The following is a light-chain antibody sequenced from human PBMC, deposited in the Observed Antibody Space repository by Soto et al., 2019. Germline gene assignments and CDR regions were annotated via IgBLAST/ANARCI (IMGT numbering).Light chain of an antibody. CDR3: SSYTTSNTRQIV. Sequence: LTQPASVSGSPGQSITISCTGTSSDVGGYNYVSWYQHHPGKAPKLMIFDVSNRPSGVSNRFSGSKSGNTASLTISGLQPEDEADYYCSSYTTSNTRQIVFGTGTKVNVL. V-gene: IGLV2-14*03. CDR2: DVS. J-gene: IGLJ1*01. CDR1: SSDVGGYNY.